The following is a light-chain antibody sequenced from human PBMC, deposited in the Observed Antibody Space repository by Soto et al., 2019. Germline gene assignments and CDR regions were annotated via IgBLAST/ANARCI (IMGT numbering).Light chain of an antibody. Sequence: DVLMTQSPSSLSASVGARVTITCQASQDINNYLNWYQQKPGEAPKLLIHDASNLETGVPLRFSGSGSGTEFTFTISSLQPEDIATYYCQQCDNLPYTFGQGTKLEMK. CDR3: QQCDNLPYT. CDR1: QDINNY. V-gene: IGKV1-33*01. CDR2: DAS. J-gene: IGKJ2*01.